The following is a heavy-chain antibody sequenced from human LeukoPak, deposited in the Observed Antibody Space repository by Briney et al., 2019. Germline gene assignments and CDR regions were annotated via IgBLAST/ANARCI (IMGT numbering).Heavy chain of an antibody. CDR2: IDSFGSSK. CDR1: GFTSSSYW. D-gene: IGHD3-22*01. J-gene: IGHJ4*02. Sequence: PGGSLRLSCAASGFTSSSYWMHWVRHAPGKGLVWVSRIDSFGSSKNYADSVRGRFTISRDNAKNTLYLQMSSLRADDTAVYYCARSDHYHDNSGYDVWGQGTLVTVSS. V-gene: IGHV3-74*01. CDR3: ARSDHYHDNSGYDV.